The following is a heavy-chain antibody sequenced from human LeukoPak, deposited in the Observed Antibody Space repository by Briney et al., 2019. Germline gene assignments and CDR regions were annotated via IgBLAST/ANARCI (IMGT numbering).Heavy chain of an antibody. Sequence: GGSLRLSCAASGFTFSSYSMNWVRQAPGKGLEWVSSISSSSSYIYYADSVKGRFTISRDNSKNTLYLQMNSLRAEDTAVYYCARGKGKLLWFGELSSWDVWGKGTTVTVSS. CDR1: GFTFSSYS. D-gene: IGHD3-10*01. CDR2: ISSSSSYI. CDR3: ARGKGKLLWFGELSSWDV. V-gene: IGHV3-21*01. J-gene: IGHJ6*04.